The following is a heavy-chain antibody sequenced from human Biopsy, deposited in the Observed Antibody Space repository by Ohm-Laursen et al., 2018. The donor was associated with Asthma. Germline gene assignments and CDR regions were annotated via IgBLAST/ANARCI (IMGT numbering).Heavy chain of an antibody. CDR3: ARVPHYDILTGFTLRYYYGMDV. V-gene: IGHV4-30-2*05. CDR1: GGSISSGGYS. J-gene: IGHJ6*02. CDR2: IYHSGST. Sequence: TLSLTCPVSGGSISSGGYSWSWIRQPPGKGLEWIGYIYHSGSTYYNPSLKSRVTISVDTSKNQFSLKLSSVTAADTAVYYCARVPHYDILTGFTLRYYYGMDVWGQGTTVTVSS. D-gene: IGHD3-9*01.